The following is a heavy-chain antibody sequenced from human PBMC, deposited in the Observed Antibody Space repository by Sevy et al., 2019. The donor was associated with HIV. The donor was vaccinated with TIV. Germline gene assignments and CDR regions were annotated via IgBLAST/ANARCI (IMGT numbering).Heavy chain of an antibody. Sequence: GGSLRLSCAASGFTFSSYWMSWVRQALGKGLEWVANIKQDGSEKYYVDSVKGRFTISRDNAKNSLYLQMNSLRAEDTAVYYCARGGEDIVVVPAGDDAFDIWGQGTMVTVSS. CDR1: GFTFSSYW. D-gene: IGHD2-2*01. CDR3: ARGGEDIVVVPAGDDAFDI. J-gene: IGHJ3*02. V-gene: IGHV3-7*01. CDR2: IKQDGSEK.